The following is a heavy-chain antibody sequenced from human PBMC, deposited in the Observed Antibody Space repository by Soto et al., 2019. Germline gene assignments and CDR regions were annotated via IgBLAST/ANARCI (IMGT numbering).Heavy chain of an antibody. J-gene: IGHJ5*02. CDR1: GSTSPVFV. CDR3: ARDLTPNYYDSSGYYPSHWFDP. D-gene: IGHD3-22*01. CDR2: MNPNSGNT. V-gene: IGHV1-8*01. Sequence: ASVKVSCKAPGSTSPVFVINWGHRPLGQGLGGWGWMNPNSGNTGYAQKFQGRVTMTRNTSISTAYMELSSLRSEDTAVYYCARDLTPNYYDSSGYYPSHWFDPWGQGTLVTVSS.